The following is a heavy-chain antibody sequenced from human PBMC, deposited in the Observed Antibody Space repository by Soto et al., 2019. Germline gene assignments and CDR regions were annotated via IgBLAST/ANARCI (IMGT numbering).Heavy chain of an antibody. CDR3: AIDNIPGAPDYLDS. CDR2: MAQDETIT. Sequence: QEQLVESGGDVVQPGGSLRLSFATSGFTFSTTVLHWVRQAPGKGLEWLAVMAQDETITIYADSVKGRFTISRDNSKNTMYLQMNSLRTEDTGIYYCAIDNIPGAPDYLDSWGQGTLVTVSS. D-gene: IGHD1-1*01. V-gene: IGHV3-30-3*01. J-gene: IGHJ4*02. CDR1: GFTFSTTV.